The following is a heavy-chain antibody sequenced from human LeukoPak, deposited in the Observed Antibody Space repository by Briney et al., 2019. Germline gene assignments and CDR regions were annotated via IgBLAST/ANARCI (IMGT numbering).Heavy chain of an antibody. CDR1: XXSFSGYY. CDR3: ARKGRGGSGSYYYYYYDMDV. D-gene: IGHD3-10*01. V-gene: IGHV4-34*01. J-gene: IGHJ6*03. CDR2: INHSGST. Sequence: SEXXSLTCAXXXXSFSGYYWSWIRQPPGKGLEWIGEINHSGSTNYNPSLKSRVTISVDTSKNQFSLKLSSVTAADTAVYYCARKGRGGSGSYYYYYYDMDVWGKGTTVTVSS.